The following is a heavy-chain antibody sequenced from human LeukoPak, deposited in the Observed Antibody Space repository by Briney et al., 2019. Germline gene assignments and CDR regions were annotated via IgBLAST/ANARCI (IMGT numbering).Heavy chain of an antibody. CDR3: ARGQGYPPGWFDP. CDR1: GGSISSGGYY. Sequence: SETLSLTCTVSGGSISSGGYYWSWIRQPAGKGLEWIGHIYASGRTNYNPSLKSRVTISVDTSKNQVSLKLSSVTAADTAMYYCARGQGYPPGWFDPWGQGTLVTVSS. J-gene: IGHJ5*02. CDR2: IYASGRT. V-gene: IGHV4-61*09. D-gene: IGHD5-18*01.